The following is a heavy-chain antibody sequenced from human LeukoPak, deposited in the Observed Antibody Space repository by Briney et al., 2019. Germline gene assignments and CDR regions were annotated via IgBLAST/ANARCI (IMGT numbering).Heavy chain of an antibody. CDR2: INHSGST. CDR3: ARGRGIEARFYYYMDV. D-gene: IGHD6-6*01. CDR1: GGSFSGYY. V-gene: IGHV4-34*01. J-gene: IGHJ6*03. Sequence: PSETLSLTCAVYGGSFSGYYWSWIRQPPGKGLEWIGEINHSGSTNYNPSLKSRVTISVDTSKNQFSLKLRSVSAAGKAVYYCARGRGIEARFYYYMDVWGKGNTVTVSS.